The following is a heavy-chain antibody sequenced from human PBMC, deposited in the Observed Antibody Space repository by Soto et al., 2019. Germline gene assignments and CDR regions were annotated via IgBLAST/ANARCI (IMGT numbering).Heavy chain of an antibody. V-gene: IGHV1-69*08. CDR2: IIPILGIA. CDR1: GGTFSSYT. CDR3: ARDRTYYDFCSGYLGAFDL. Sequence: QVQLVQSGAEVKKPGSSVKVSCKASGGTFSSYTISWVRQAPGQGLAWMGRIIPILGIANYPQKFQGRVTITADKSTSTANMELSSLRSEDTAVYYCARDRTYYDFCSGYLGAFDLWGRGTLVTVSS. D-gene: IGHD3-3*01. J-gene: IGHJ2*01.